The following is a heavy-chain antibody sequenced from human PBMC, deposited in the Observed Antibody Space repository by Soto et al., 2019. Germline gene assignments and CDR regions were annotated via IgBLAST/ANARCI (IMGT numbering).Heavy chain of an antibody. CDR1: GFTFSSSA. V-gene: IGHV3-30-3*01. J-gene: IGHJ5*02. Sequence: QVQLVESGGGVVQPGRSLRLSCAASGFTFSSSAMHWVRQAPGKGLEWVTVISYDGSNKDYADSVKGRFTFSRANSKNTLYLQKNNLRAVYSAGYYCSSDVFDPWGQGTLVTVSS. CDR2: ISYDGSNK. CDR3: SSDVFDP.